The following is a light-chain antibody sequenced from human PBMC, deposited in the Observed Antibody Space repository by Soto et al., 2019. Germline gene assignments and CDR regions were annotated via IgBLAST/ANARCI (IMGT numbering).Light chain of an antibody. J-gene: IGLJ2*01. CDR3: SAYTGSINLVV. CDR2: EGS. CDR1: SSGVGVYKY. V-gene: IGLV2-14*01. Sequence: QSALTQPASVSGSPGQSITIACTGTSSGVGVYKYVSWYQQHPGKAPKLMIYEGSSRPSGVSNRFSGSKSDNTAYLTISGLQTDDEADYYCSAYTGSINLVVFGGGTQLTVL.